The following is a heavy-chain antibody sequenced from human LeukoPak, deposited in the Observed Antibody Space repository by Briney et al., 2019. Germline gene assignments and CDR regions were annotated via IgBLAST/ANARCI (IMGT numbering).Heavy chain of an antibody. J-gene: IGHJ4*02. V-gene: IGHV1-69*13. CDR1: GGTFSSYA. CDR2: IIPIFGTA. D-gene: IGHD1-26*01. CDR3: ARWVVGATRRLNYFDY. Sequence: ASVKVSCKASGGTFSSYAISWVRHAPGQGLEWMGGIIPIFGTANYAQKFQGRVTITADESTSTAYMELSSLRSEDTAVYYCARWVVGATRRLNYFDYWGQGTLVTVSS.